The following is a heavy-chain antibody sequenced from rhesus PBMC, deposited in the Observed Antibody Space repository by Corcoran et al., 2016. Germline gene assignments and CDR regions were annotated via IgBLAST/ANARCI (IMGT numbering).Heavy chain of an antibody. Sequence: EVQLVESGGGLVQPGGSLRLSCAAPVFTSGNSDLIWTRQAPGKGLEWVSYISNTGTTIYYADAVKGRFTISRDNDKNSLSLQMNSLKTEDTAVYYCTRSSGWYYFDDWGQGVLVTVSS. CDR3: TRSSGWYYFDD. V-gene: IGHV3S4*01. CDR2: ISNTGTTI. J-gene: IGHJ4*01. CDR1: VFTSGNSD. D-gene: IGHD6-31*01.